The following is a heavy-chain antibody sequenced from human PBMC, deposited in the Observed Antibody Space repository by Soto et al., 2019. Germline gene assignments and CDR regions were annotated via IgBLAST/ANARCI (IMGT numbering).Heavy chain of an antibody. CDR3: VKEPTATVNSDY. CDR2: INHSGST. V-gene: IGHV4-34*01. D-gene: IGHD4-17*01. J-gene: IGHJ4*02. Sequence: SETLSLTCAVYGGSFSGYYWSWIRQPPGKGLEWIGEINHSGSTNYNPSLKSRVTISVDTSKNQFSLKLSSVTAEDTAVYYCVKEPTATVNSDYWGQGTLVTVSS. CDR1: GGSFSGYY.